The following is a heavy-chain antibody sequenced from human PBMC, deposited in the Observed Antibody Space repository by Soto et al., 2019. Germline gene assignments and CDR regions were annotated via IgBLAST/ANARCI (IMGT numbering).Heavy chain of an antibody. D-gene: IGHD6-13*01. CDR2: IYFSGST. CDR1: GGSISRGGYY. Sequence: SETLSLTCTVSGGSISRGGYYWSWIRQPPGKGLEWIGTIYFSGSTYYNPSLKSRVTMSVDTSRNQFSLKLSSVTAADTAVYYCARHWGRGAAGTCYNWGQGTLVTVSS. CDR3: ARHWGRGAAGTCYN. J-gene: IGHJ4*02. V-gene: IGHV4-39*01.